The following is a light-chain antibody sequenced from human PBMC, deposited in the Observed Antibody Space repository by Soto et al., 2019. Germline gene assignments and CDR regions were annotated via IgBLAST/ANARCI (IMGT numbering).Light chain of an antibody. CDR1: QSINSW. V-gene: IGKV1-5*03. Sequence: DIQITQSPSTLSAXVGNRVTITCRASQSINSWLAWYQQKPGKAPKLLIYKASTLKSGVPSRFSGSGSGTEFTLTISSLQPDDIATYYCQHYNSYSEAFGQGTKVDI. CDR2: KAS. CDR3: QHYNSYSEA. J-gene: IGKJ1*01.